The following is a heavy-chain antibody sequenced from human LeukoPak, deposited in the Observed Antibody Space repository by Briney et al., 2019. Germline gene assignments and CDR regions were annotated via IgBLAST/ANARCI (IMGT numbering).Heavy chain of an antibody. D-gene: IGHD2-2*01. J-gene: IGHJ4*02. CDR1: GYTFTSYG. Sequence: ASVRVSCKASGYTFTSYGISWVRQAPGQGLEWMGWISAYNGNTNYAQKLQGRVTMTTDTSTSTAYMELRSLRSDDTAVYYCARGGDIVVVPAALDYWGQGTLVTVSS. CDR3: ARGGDIVVVPAALDY. V-gene: IGHV1-18*01. CDR2: ISAYNGNT.